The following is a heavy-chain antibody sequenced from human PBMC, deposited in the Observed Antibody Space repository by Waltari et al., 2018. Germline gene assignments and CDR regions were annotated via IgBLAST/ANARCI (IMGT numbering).Heavy chain of an antibody. V-gene: IGHV4-30-4*08. CDR2: IYSSGST. CDR1: GGSFSSGDSY. Sequence: QVQLQESGPGLVKPSQTLSLTCTVSGGSFSSGDSYWSWIRQPPGKGLEWIGYIYSSGSTYYNPSLKSRVTISVDTSKNQFSLKLSSVTAADTAVYYCARGGSGYCSGGSCYGLDYWGQGTLVTVSS. D-gene: IGHD2-15*01. J-gene: IGHJ4*02. CDR3: ARGGSGYCSGGSCYGLDY.